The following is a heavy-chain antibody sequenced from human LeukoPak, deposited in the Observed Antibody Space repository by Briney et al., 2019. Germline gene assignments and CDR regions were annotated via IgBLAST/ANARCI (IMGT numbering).Heavy chain of an antibody. J-gene: IGHJ4*02. CDR3: ARDVAYYDGSGYR. CDR2: ISSSSSTI. Sequence: GGSLRLSCAASGFTFSSYSMNWVRQAPGKGLEWVSYISSSSSTIYYADSVKGRFTISRDNAKNSLYLQMNSLRAEDTAVYYCARDVAYYDGSGYRWGQGTLVTVSS. CDR1: GFTFSSYS. V-gene: IGHV3-48*04. D-gene: IGHD3-22*01.